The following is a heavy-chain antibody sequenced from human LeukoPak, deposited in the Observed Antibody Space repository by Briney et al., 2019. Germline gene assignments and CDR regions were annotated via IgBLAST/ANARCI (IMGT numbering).Heavy chain of an antibody. J-gene: IGHJ4*02. Sequence: GGSLRLSCAASGFTFSSYSMNWVRQAPGKGLEWVSSISSSSSYIYYADSVKGRFTISRDNAKNSLYLQMNSLRAEDTAVYYCARGYQLLWVGGYYFDYWGQGTLVTVSS. CDR2: ISSSSSYI. CDR3: ARGYQLLWVGGYYFDY. V-gene: IGHV3-21*01. CDR1: GFTFSSYS. D-gene: IGHD2-2*01.